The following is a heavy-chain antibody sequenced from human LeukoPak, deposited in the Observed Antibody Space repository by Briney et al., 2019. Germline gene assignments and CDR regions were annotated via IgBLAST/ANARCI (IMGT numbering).Heavy chain of an antibody. V-gene: IGHV4-59*01. J-gene: IGHJ4*02. CDR3: ARSPYGDHVDY. D-gene: IGHD4-17*01. CDR1: GGSISSYY. Sequence: SETLSLTCTVSGGSISSYYWSWIRQPPGKGLEWIGYIYYSRSTNYNPSLKSRVTISVDTSKNQFSLKLSSVTAADTAVYYCARSPYGDHVDYWGQGTLVTVSS. CDR2: IYYSRST.